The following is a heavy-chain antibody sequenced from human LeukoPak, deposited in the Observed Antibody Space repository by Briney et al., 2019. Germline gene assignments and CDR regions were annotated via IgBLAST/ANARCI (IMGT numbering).Heavy chain of an antibody. J-gene: IGHJ6*02. CDR3: AKSPRRTYFDWLRIYYYYGMDV. Sequence: GGSLRLSCAASGFTFDDFAMHWLPQAPGKGLEWVSLISGDGGSTYYADSVKGRFTISRDNSKNSLYLQMNSLRTEDTALYYCAKSPRRTYFDWLRIYYYYGMDVWGQGTTVTVSS. V-gene: IGHV3-43*02. CDR1: GFTFDDFA. CDR2: ISGDGGST. D-gene: IGHD3-9*01.